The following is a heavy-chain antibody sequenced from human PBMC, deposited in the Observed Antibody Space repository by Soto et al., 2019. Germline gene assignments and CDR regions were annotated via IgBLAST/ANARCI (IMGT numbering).Heavy chain of an antibody. CDR2: ISYDGSNK. Sequence: QVQLVESGGGVVQPGRSLRLSCAASGFTFSSYGMQWVRQAPGKGLEWVAVISYDGSNKYYADSVKGRFTISRDNSKNTLYLQMNSLRAEDTAVYYCAKDSLLWELRGFGYYGMDVWGQGTTVTVSS. CDR1: GFTFSSYG. V-gene: IGHV3-30*18. J-gene: IGHJ6*02. D-gene: IGHD1-26*01. CDR3: AKDSLLWELRGFGYYGMDV.